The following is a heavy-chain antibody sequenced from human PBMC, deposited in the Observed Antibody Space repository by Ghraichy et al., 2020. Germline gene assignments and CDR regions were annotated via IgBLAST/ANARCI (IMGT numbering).Heavy chain of an antibody. J-gene: IGHJ2*01. CDR1: GGSISSSSYY. D-gene: IGHD3-22*01. V-gene: IGHV4-39*01. CDR2: IHYSGST. CDR3: ARQYYYDSKYYLYFDL. Sequence: SETLSLTCTVSGGSISSSSYYWGWIRQPPGKGLEWIGNIHYSGSTYYNPSLKSRVTISVDTSKNQFSLKLSSVTAADTAVYYCARQYYYDSKYYLYFDLWGRGTLVTVSS.